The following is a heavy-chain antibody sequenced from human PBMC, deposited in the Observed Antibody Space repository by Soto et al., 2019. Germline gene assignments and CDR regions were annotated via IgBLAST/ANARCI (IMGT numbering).Heavy chain of an antibody. D-gene: IGHD3-16*01. CDR2: ISAYNANT. CDR1: GYTFTSYG. V-gene: IGHV1-18*04. Sequence: ASVKVSCKASGYTFTSYGISWVRQAPGQGLEWMGWISAYNANTNYAQKIQGRVTMTTDTSTSTAYMELRSLRSDDTAVYYCARDGMITFGGENLADYYYYGMDVWGQGTTVTVSS. CDR3: ARDGMITFGGENLADYYYYGMDV. J-gene: IGHJ6*02.